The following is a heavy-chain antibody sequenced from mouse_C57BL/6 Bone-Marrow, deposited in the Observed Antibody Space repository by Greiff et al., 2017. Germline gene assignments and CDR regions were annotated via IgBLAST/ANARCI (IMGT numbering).Heavy chain of an antibody. V-gene: IGHV8-12*01. CDR3: ARRGLGRYWYFDV. CDR2: IDWDDDK. D-gene: IGHD4-1*01. J-gene: IGHJ1*03. Sequence: QVPLKVSGPGILQSSQTLSLTCSFSGFSLSTSGMGVSCLRPHSGKGLEWLAHIDWDDDKRLNPSLKRRLTISKNTSRNQVILNITSVDTADTATYYGARRGLGRYWYFDVWGTGTTVTVSS. CDR1: GFSLSTSGMG.